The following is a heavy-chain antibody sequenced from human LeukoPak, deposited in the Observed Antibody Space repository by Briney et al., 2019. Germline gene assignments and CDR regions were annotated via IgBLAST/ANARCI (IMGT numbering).Heavy chain of an antibody. CDR3: IRDGDILTGYFGY. D-gene: IGHD3-9*01. Sequence: GGSLRLSCTGSGFTFGDYAMSWVRQAPGKGLEWVGFIRSKTYGGTTEYAASVKGRFTISRDDSKSIAYLQMNSLKTEDTAVYYCIRDGDILTGYFGYWGQGTLVIVSS. V-gene: IGHV3-49*04. CDR2: IRSKTYGGTT. CDR1: GFTFGDYA. J-gene: IGHJ4*02.